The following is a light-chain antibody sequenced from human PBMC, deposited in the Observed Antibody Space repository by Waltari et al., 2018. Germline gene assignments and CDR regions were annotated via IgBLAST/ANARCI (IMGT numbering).Light chain of an antibody. CDR2: DVS. CDR1: SSYVGGYTF. V-gene: IGLV2-14*01. J-gene: IGLJ1*01. Sequence: QSALTQPASVSGSPGQSIPISCTGTSSYVGGYTFVPCYQQHPGKPPKLMIYDVSNRPSGVSNRFSGSKSGNTASLTISGLQAEDEADYYCSSYTSSSTPYVFGTGTKVTVL. CDR3: SSYTSSSTPYV.